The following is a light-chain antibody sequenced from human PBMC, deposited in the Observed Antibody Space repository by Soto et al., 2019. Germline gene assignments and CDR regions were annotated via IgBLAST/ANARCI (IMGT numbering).Light chain of an antibody. J-gene: IGLJ2*01. CDR3: AECDGRLYGLV. CDR2: TND. Sequence: QSVLTQPPSTSGAPGQRVTISCSGSSSNVGINYDNWYQQYPGAAPRLLIYTNDQRPSGVPGRSSGYYSGTSASLAISGLESEDEADYYCAECDGRLYGLVFGGGTKVTVL. V-gene: IGLV1-44*01. CDR1: SSNVGINY.